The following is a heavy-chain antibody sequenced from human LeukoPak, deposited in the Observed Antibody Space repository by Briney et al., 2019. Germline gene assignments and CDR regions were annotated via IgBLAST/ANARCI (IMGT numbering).Heavy chain of an antibody. V-gene: IGHV4-39*07. Sequence: PSETLSLTCTVSGGSISSSSYYWGWIRQPPGKGLEWIGSIYYSGSTYYNPSLKSRVTISVDTSKNQFSLKLSSMTAADTAVYYCARSLDAWLDYYYYYMDVWGKGTTVTVSS. J-gene: IGHJ6*03. CDR2: IYYSGST. CDR1: GGSISSSSYY. D-gene: IGHD6-19*01. CDR3: ARSLDAWLDYYYYYMDV.